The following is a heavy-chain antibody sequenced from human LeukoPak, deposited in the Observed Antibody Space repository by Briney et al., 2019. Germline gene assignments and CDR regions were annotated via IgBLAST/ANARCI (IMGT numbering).Heavy chain of an antibody. D-gene: IGHD4-17*01. CDR3: ARDGDYGTFAFDI. V-gene: IGHV4-30-4*08. Sequence: SQTLSLTCTVSGGSISSGDYYWSWIPQPPGKGLEWIGYIYYSGSTYYNPSLKSRVTISVDTSKNQFSLKLSSVTAADTAVYYCARDGDYGTFAFDIWGQGTMVTVSS. J-gene: IGHJ3*02. CDR2: IYYSGST. CDR1: GGSISSGDYY.